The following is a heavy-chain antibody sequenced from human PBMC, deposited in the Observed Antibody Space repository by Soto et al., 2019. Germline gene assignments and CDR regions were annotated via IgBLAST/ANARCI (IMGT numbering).Heavy chain of an antibody. D-gene: IGHD3-10*01. CDR3: ARVLYYGSGSYSPYGMDV. Sequence: QVQLVQSGAEVKKPGSSVKVSCKTSGVSFNNNGIGWVRQAPGHGLEWMGGVSPPFRTSNYARKLQGRISITADASTGTVNMELSSLTPEDTAQYYCARVLYYGSGSYSPYGMDVWGQGTTVTVSS. CDR2: VSPPFRTS. V-gene: IGHV1-69*01. CDR1: GVSFNNNG. J-gene: IGHJ6*02.